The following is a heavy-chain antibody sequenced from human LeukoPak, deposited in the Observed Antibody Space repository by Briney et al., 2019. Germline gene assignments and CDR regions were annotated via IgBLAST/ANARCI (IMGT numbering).Heavy chain of an antibody. J-gene: IGHJ4*02. CDR1: GGTFSSYA. V-gene: IGHV1-69*13. Sequence: ASVKVSCKASGGTFSSYAISWVRQAPGQGLEWMGGIIPIFGTANYAQKFQGRVTITADESTSTAYMELSSLRSEDTAVYYCARGLPSPYYGDYPFDYWGQGTLVTVSS. D-gene: IGHD4-17*01. CDR2: IIPIFGTA. CDR3: ARGLPSPYYGDYPFDY.